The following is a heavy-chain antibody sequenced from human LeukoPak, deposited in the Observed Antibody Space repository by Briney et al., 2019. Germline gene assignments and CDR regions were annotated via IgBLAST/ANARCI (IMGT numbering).Heavy chain of an antibody. CDR3: ARDGNQPWFDY. Sequence: SETLSLTCSVSGGSVSSGSYYWSWIRQPPGKGLEWIGYIYYSGTTNYNPSLKSQVTMSIDTSKNLFSLKVSSMTAADTAVYYCARDGNQPWFDYWGQGTLVTVSS. V-gene: IGHV4-61*01. D-gene: IGHD1-14*01. CDR2: IYYSGTT. CDR1: GGSVSSGSYY. J-gene: IGHJ4*02.